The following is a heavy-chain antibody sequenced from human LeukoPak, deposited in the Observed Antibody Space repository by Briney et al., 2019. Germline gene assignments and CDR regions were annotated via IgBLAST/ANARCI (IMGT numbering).Heavy chain of an antibody. CDR3: AKDLHYGSADY. D-gene: IGHD3-10*01. CDR2: IYSGGST. CDR1: EFSIGSNY. V-gene: IGHV3-66*01. J-gene: IGHJ4*02. Sequence: GGSLRLSCAAAEFSIGSNYMSWVRQAPGKGLEWVSLIYSGGSTYYADSVKGRFTISRDNSKNTLYLQMNSLRAEDTAVYYCAKDLHYGSADYWGQGTLVTVSS.